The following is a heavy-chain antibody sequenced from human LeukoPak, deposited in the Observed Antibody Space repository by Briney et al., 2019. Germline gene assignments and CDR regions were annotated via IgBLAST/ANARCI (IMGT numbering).Heavy chain of an antibody. CDR1: GGSFSGYY. V-gene: IGHV4-34*01. CDR3: ARDNGIAASPELRRFDP. CDR2: INHSGST. J-gene: IGHJ5*02. Sequence: SETLSLTCAVYGGSFSGYYWSWIRQPPGKGLEWIGEINHSGSTNYNPSLKSRVTISVDTSKNQFSLKLSSVTAADTAVYYCARDNGIAASPELRRFDPWGQGTLVTVSS. D-gene: IGHD6-6*01.